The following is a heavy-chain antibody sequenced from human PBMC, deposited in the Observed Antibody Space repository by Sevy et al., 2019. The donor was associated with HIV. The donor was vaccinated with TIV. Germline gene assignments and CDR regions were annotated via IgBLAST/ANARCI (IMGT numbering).Heavy chain of an antibody. Sequence: KQSQTLSLTCAISGDSVSTNSAAWNWIRQSPSRGLEWLGRTYYRSKWSNEYAVPVKSRIIINPDTSKNQLTLQLNSVTPEDTAVYYCAGESGTISAGTERYFDLWGRRTLVTDSS. CDR1: GDSVSTNSAA. D-gene: IGHD6-13*01. J-gene: IGHJ2*01. V-gene: IGHV6-1*01. CDR2: TYYRSKWSN. CDR3: AGESGTISAGTERYFDL.